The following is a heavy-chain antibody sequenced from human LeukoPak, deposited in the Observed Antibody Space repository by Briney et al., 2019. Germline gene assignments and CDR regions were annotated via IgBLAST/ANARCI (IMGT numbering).Heavy chain of an antibody. D-gene: IGHD3-16*01. J-gene: IGHJ4*02. Sequence: GGSLRLSCVASGFTFGKYWMSWVRQAPGKGLEWVANIKLDGSGRNYVDSVKGRFTISRDNTKNALYLQMNSLRAEDTALYYCAKAQGGTNGLLEYWGQGNLVTISS. CDR3: AKAQGGTNGLLEY. CDR2: IKLDGSGR. V-gene: IGHV3-7*03. CDR1: GFTFGKYW.